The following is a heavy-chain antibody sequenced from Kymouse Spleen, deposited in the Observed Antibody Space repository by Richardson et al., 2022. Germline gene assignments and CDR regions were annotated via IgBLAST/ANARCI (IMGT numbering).Heavy chain of an antibody. Sequence: QVQLQQWGAGLLKPSETLSLTCAVYGGSFSGYYWSWIRQPPGKGLEWIGEINHSGSTNYNPSLKSRVTISVDTSKNQFSLKLSSVTAADTAVYYCARGGRIRSGMDVWGQGTTVTVSS. CDR1: GGSFSGYY. V-gene: IGHV4-34*01. J-gene: IGHJ6*02. D-gene: IGHD1-14*01,IGHD1-20*01,IGHD1-7*01. CDR2: INHSGST. CDR3: ARGGRIRSGMDV.